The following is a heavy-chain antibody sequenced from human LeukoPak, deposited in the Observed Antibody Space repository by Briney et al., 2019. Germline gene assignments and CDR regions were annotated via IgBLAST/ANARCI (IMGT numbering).Heavy chain of an antibody. D-gene: IGHD1-7*01. CDR1: GFTFSSYW. J-gene: IGHJ5*02. Sequence: GGSLRLSCAASGFTFSSYWMSWVRQAPGKGLEWVANIKQDGSEKYYVDSVKGRFTISRDNAKNSLYLQMNSLGAEDTAVYYCARDLNWNYQENWFDPWDQGTLVTVSS. V-gene: IGHV3-7*01. CDR3: ARDLNWNYQENWFDP. CDR2: IKQDGSEK.